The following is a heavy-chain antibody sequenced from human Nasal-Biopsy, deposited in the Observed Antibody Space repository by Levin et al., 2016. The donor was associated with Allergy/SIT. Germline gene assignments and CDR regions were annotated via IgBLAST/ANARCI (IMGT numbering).Heavy chain of an antibody. J-gene: IGHJ4*02. CDR2: INGDGGGT. Sequence: GESLKISCAASESTSSRHWMHWVRQAPGQGLMWVARINGDGGGTSYADSVKGRFSISRDNAKNTLYLQMNSLRVEDTAVYYCAGSSAYYGGEYYFDYCGQGTLVTVSS. D-gene: IGHD1-26*01. V-gene: IGHV3-74*01. CDR3: AGSSAYYGGEYYFDY. CDR1: ESTSSRHW.